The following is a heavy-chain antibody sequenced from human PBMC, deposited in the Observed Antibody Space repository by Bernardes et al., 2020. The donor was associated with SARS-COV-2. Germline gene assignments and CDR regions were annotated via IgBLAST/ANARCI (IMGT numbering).Heavy chain of an antibody. Sequence: GGSLRLCCAASGFTFRNACVSWVRQGPGKGLEWVGRIKSKTDGGTTDYAAPVKGRFTISRDDSKNTLYLQMNSLKTEDTAVYYCTTDRDQTAFDIWGQGTMVTVSS. CDR3: TTDRDQTAFDI. J-gene: IGHJ3*02. CDR1: GFTFRNAC. V-gene: IGHV3-15*01. CDR2: IKSKTDGGTT.